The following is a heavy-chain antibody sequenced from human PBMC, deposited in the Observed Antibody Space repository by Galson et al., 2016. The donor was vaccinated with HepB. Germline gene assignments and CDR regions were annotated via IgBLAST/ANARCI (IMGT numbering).Heavy chain of an antibody. V-gene: IGHV6-1*01. J-gene: IGHJ3*02. CDR1: GDSVSVTTIA. Sequence: CAISGDSVSVTTIAWNWIRHSPSRGLEWLGRTYYRSKWYYDYAGSVKSRITINPDTSRNQFSLQLNSVTPEDTAVYYCARDGYTSGWHGAFEIWGQGTMVTVSS. CDR3: ARDGYTSGWHGAFEI. CDR2: TYYRSKWYY. D-gene: IGHD6-19*01.